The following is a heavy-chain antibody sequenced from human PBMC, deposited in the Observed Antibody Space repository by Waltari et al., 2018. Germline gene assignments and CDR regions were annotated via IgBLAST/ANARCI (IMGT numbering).Heavy chain of an antibody. CDR1: GGSISSYY. CDR3: ARATGLRRPAAKGGNWFDP. CDR2: IYYSGRT. D-gene: IGHD2-2*01. J-gene: IGHJ5*02. V-gene: IGHV4-59*01. Sequence: QVQLQESGPGLVKPSETLSLTCTVPGGSISSYYWRWIRQPPGNGLEWIGYIYYSGRTNYNPSLKSRVTISVDTSKNQFALKLSSVTAADTAVYYCARATGLRRPAAKGGNWFDPWGQGTLVTVSS.